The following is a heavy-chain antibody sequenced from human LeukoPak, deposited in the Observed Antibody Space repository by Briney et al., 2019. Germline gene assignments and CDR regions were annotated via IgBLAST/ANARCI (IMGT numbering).Heavy chain of an antibody. CDR2: ISAYNGNT. CDR1: GCTFTSYG. J-gene: IGHJ4*02. Sequence: ASVTVSCKASGCTFTSYGISWVRQAPGQGLEWMGWISAYNGNTNYAQKLQGRVTMTTDTSTSTAYMELRSLRSDDTAVYYCARGYCSSTSCYHFDYWGQGTLVTVSS. D-gene: IGHD2-2*01. CDR3: ARGYCSSTSCYHFDY. V-gene: IGHV1-18*01.